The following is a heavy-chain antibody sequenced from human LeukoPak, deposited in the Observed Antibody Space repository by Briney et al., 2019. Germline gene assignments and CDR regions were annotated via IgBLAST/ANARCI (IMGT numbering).Heavy chain of an antibody. V-gene: IGHV3-23*01. J-gene: IGHJ4*02. CDR3: AKNYDILTGYYTSGGGFDY. CDR1: GFTFSSYA. CDR2: ISGSGGST. D-gene: IGHD3-9*01. Sequence: PGGSLRLSCAASGFTFSSYAMSWVRQAPGKGLEWVSAISGSGGSTYYADSVKGRFTISRDNSKNTLYLQMNSLRAEDTAVYYCAKNYDILTGYYTSGGGFDYWGQGTLVTVSS.